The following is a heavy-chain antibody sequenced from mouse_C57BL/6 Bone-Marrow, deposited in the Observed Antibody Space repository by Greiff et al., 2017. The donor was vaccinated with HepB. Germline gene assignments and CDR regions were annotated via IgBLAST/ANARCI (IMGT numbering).Heavy chain of an antibody. CDR3: ARDGNWYFDV. V-gene: IGHV1-81*01. Sequence: VQVVESGAELARPGASVKLSCKASGYTFTSYGISWVKQRTGQGLEWIGEIYPRSGNTYYNEKFKGKATLTADKSSSTAYMELRSLTSEDSAVYFCARDGNWYFDVWGTGTTVTVSS. D-gene: IGHD2-3*01. J-gene: IGHJ1*03. CDR2: IYPRSGNT. CDR1: GYTFTSYG.